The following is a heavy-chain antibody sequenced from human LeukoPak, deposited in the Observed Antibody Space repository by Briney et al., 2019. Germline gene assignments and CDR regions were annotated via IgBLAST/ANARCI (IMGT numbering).Heavy chain of an antibody. CDR3: AYEGRSSSSSVDY. J-gene: IGHJ4*02. CDR1: GYTFTGYY. D-gene: IGHD6-13*01. CDR2: INPNSGGT. Sequence: ASVKVSCKASGYTFTGYYMHGVRQAPGQGLEWMGWINPNSGGTNYAQKFQGRDTMTRDMSISTAYMELSRLRSDDTAVYYCAYEGRSSSSSVDYWGQGTLVTVSS. V-gene: IGHV1-2*02.